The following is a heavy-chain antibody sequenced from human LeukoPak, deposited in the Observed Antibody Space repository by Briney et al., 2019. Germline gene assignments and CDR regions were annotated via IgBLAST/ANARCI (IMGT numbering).Heavy chain of an antibody. V-gene: IGHV3-23*01. CDR2: ITTGDGNT. J-gene: IGHJ5*02. CDR3: AKDGGLWVSAHWGGS. CDR1: GFTFSSYA. D-gene: IGHD7-27*01. Sequence: GGSLRLSCAASGFTFSSYAMTWVRQAPGKGLKWVSTITTGDGNTYYADSVKGRFTVSRDDSKNTLYLQMNSLRAEDTAVYYCAKDGGLWVSAHWGGSWDRGTLVTVSS.